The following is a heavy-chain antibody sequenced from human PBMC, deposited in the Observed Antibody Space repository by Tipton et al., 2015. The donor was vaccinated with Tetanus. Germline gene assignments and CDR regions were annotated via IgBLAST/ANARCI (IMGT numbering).Heavy chain of an antibody. CDR2: IKQDGNEK. D-gene: IGHD3-10*01. CDR1: GFDFRSDW. V-gene: IGHV3-7*03. Sequence: SLRLSCAASGFDFRSDWMTWVRQAPGKGLEWVANIKQDGNEKYHVDSVKGRFTISRDNGKNLLYLQMNSLRVEDTAVYYCARDPHTIRTGNHRGFECWVQGTKVTVSS. J-gene: IGHJ4*02. CDR3: ARDPHTIRTGNHRGFEC.